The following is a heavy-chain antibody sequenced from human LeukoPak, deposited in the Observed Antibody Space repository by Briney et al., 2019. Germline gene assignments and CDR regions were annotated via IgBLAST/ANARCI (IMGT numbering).Heavy chain of an antibody. Sequence: ASVKVSCKALGYTFTSYGISWVRQAPGQGLEWMGWISAYNGNTNYAQKLQGRVTMTTDTSTSTAYMELRSLRSDDTAVYYCARGVCCSGGSCYPDAFDIWGQGTMVTVSS. V-gene: IGHV1-18*01. CDR1: GYTFTSYG. CDR3: ARGVCCSGGSCYPDAFDI. J-gene: IGHJ3*02. CDR2: ISAYNGNT. D-gene: IGHD2-15*01.